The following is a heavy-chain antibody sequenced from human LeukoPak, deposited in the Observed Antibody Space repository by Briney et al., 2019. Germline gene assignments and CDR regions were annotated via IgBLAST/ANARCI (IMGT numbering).Heavy chain of an antibody. V-gene: IGHV3-23*01. J-gene: IGHJ5*02. CDR2: ISGSGGST. CDR1: GLTFSSYG. CDR3: AKDLSLRTAYTPSNWFDP. Sequence: GGCLRLACAAAGLTFSSYGMGSVRQAPGKGMEWVSSISGSGGSTYYADSVKGRFTISRDNSKNTLYLQMKSLRAEDTAVYYCAKDLSLRTAYTPSNWFDPWGQGTLVTVSS. D-gene: IGHD2-2*02.